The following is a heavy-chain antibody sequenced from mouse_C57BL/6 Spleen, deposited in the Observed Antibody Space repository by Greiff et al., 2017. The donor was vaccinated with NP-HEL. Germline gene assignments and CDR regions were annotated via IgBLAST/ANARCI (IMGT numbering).Heavy chain of an antibody. D-gene: IGHD2-2*01. CDR3: AREGSTMVTTGAMDY. J-gene: IGHJ4*01. V-gene: IGHV1-19*01. CDR2: INPYNGGT. CDR1: GYTFTDYY. Sequence: EVQLQQSGPVLVKPGASVKMSCKASGYTFTDYYMNWVKQSHGKSLEWIGVINPYNGGTSYNQKFKGKATLTVDKSSSTAYMELNSLTSEDSAVYYCAREGSTMVTTGAMDYWGQGTSVTVSS.